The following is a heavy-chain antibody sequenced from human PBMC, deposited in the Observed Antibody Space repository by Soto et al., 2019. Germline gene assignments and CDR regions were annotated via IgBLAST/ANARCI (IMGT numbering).Heavy chain of an antibody. D-gene: IGHD3-22*01. CDR1: GGSISSYY. V-gene: IGHV4-59*08. CDR3: ARHLGYDSSGYYRNWFDP. J-gene: IGHJ5*02. Sequence: PSQTLPLTCTVSGGSISSYYWSLIRQPPGKGLEWIGYIYYSGSTNYNPSLKSRVTMSVDTSENQFSLKLSSVTAADTAVYYCARHLGYDSSGYYRNWFDPWGQGTLVTVSS. CDR2: IYYSGST.